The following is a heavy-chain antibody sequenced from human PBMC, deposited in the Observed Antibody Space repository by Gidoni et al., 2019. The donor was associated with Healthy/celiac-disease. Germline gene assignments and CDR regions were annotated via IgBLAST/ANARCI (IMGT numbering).Heavy chain of an antibody. D-gene: IGHD3-22*01. V-gene: IGHV1-69*04. CDR1: GGTFSSYA. J-gene: IGHJ4*02. CDR3: ARGGGYYDSSGYYHPLDY. CDR2: IIPILGIA. Sequence: QVQQVQSGAEVKKPGSSVKVSCKASGGTFSSYAISWVRQAPGQGLEWMGRIIPILGIANDAQKFQGRVTITADKSTSTAYMELSSLRSEDTAVYYCARGGGYYDSSGYYHPLDYWGQGTLVTVSS.